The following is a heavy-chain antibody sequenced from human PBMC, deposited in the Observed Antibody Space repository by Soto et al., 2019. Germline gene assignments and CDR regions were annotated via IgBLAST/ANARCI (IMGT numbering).Heavy chain of an antibody. CDR2: IYSGGST. J-gene: IGHJ4*02. CDR3: ARDNSGWYQFDY. D-gene: IGHD6-19*01. V-gene: IGHV3-53*01. CDR1: GFTVSSNY. Sequence: GGSLRLSCAASGFTVSSNYMSWVRQAPGKGLEWVSVIYSGGSTYYADSVKGRFTISRDNSKNTLYLQMNSLRAEDTAVYYCARDNSGWYQFDYWGQGTLVTVSS.